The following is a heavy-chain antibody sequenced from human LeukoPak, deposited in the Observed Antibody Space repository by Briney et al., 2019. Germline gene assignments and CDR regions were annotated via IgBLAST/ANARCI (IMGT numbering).Heavy chain of an antibody. V-gene: IGHV3-23*01. Sequence: GGSLRLSCAASGFTFSSYAMSWVRQAPGKGLEWVSAISGSGGSTYYADSVKGRFTISRDNSKNTLYLQMNSLRAENTAVYYCAKSIAVAGTMGFDYWGQGTLVTVSS. J-gene: IGHJ4*02. D-gene: IGHD6-19*01. CDR3: AKSIAVAGTMGFDY. CDR2: ISGSGGST. CDR1: GFTFSSYA.